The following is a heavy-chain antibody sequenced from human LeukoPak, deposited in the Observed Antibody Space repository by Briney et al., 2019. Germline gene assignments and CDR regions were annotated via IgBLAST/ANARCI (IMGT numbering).Heavy chain of an antibody. V-gene: IGHV1-24*01. CDR1: GYTLTELS. CDR2: FDPEDGET. J-gene: IGHJ4*02. CDR3: ATLLTIFGAGDIDY. D-gene: IGHD3-3*01. Sequence: GASVKVSCKVSGYTLTELSMHWVRQAPGKGLEWMGGFDPEDGETIYAQKFQGRVTMTEDTSTDTAYMELSSLRSEDTAVYYCATLLTIFGAGDIDYWGQGTLDTVSS.